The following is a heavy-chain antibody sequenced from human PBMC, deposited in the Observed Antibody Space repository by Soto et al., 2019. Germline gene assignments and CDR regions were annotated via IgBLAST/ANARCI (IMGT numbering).Heavy chain of an antibody. J-gene: IGHJ4*02. D-gene: IGHD6-19*01. CDR1: GFSVSSYW. Sequence: EAQLVESGGGSVQPGGSERLSCAVSGFSVSSYWMHWVRQAPGKGLVWVSRVQSDGSSTNYADSVKGRFTISRDNAKNTLYLQMDSLRVEDTAVYYCAREKAVAGTTFDYWGQGTLVTVSS. CDR2: VQSDGSST. V-gene: IGHV3-74*01. CDR3: AREKAVAGTTFDY.